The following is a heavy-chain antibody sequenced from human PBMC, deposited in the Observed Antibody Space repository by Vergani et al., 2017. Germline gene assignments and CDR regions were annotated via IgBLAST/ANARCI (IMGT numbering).Heavy chain of an antibody. Sequence: QVQLVQSGAEVKKPGASVKVSCKASGYTFTSYYMHWVRQAPGQGLEWMGIINPSGGSTSYAQKFQGRVTMTRDTSTSTVYMELSSLRSEDTAVYYCARGLWAHDISGYYYDPFDYWGQGTLVTVSS. CDR3: ARGLWAHDISGYYYDPFDY. D-gene: IGHD3-22*01. J-gene: IGHJ4*02. CDR2: INPSGGST. V-gene: IGHV1-46*01. CDR1: GYTFTSYY.